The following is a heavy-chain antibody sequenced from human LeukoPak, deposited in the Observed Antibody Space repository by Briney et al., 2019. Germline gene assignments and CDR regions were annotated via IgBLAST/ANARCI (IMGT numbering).Heavy chain of an antibody. Sequence: ASETLPLTCSVSGDSINDGGYYWGWVRQSPGKGLEWIGSIRHTGTTFYNPSLKSRVSISIDTSKNQFSLKVTSMTATDTAVYYCARQDDQDHGDPNWSDPWGQGTLVTVSS. J-gene: IGHJ5*02. CDR2: IRHTGTT. CDR1: GDSINDGGYY. CDR3: ARQDDQDHGDPNWSDP. V-gene: IGHV4-39*01. D-gene: IGHD4-17*01.